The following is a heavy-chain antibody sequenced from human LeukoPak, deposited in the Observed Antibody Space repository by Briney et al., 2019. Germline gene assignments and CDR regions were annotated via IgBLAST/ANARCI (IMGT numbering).Heavy chain of an antibody. D-gene: IGHD3-10*01. CDR1: GGSFSGYY. V-gene: IGHV4-4*07. CDR3: ATPYYYGSGSYYY. J-gene: IGHJ4*02. CDR2: IYTSGST. Sequence: SETLSLTCTVYGGSFSGYYWSWIRQPAGKGLEWIGRIYTSGSTNYNPSLKSRVTMSVDTSKNQFSLKLSSVTAADTAVYYCATPYYYGSGSYYYWGQGTLVTVSS.